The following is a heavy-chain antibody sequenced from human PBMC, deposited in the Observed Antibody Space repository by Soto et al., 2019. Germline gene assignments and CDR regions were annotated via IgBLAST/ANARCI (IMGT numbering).Heavy chain of an antibody. CDR3: TRGSQYSSSFDY. CDR2: INLGGGGA. CDR1: GYSFTSYY. D-gene: IGHD6-6*01. Sequence: QVQLVQSGAEVKKPGASVKVSCKASGYSFTSYYMHWVRQAPGQGLEWMGIINLGGGGAIYAQKFQGRGTMTRDTSTNTVYMELGSLRAEDTAVYYCTRGSQYSSSFDYWGQGTLVTVSS. V-gene: IGHV1-46*03. J-gene: IGHJ4*02.